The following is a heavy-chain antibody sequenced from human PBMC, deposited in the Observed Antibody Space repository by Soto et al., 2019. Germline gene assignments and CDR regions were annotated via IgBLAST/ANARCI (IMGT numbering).Heavy chain of an antibody. D-gene: IGHD5-12*01. CDR3: AREFRRDGS. Sequence: QVQLVQSGAEVMEPGASVKVSCKASGYTFTSYDINWVRQATGQGLEWMGYMNANSGNTVYAQNFQGRVTMTWNTSISTAYMDLSSLKSEDTAVYYCAREFRRDGSWGQGTLVTVSS. CDR1: GYTFTSYD. CDR2: MNANSGNT. V-gene: IGHV1-8*01. J-gene: IGHJ5*02.